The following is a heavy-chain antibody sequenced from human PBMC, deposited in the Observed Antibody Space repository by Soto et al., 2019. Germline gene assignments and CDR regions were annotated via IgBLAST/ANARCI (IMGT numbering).Heavy chain of an antibody. D-gene: IGHD3-22*01. Sequence: PSQTRSVTCAISGSSVSSNSAAWHCIRQSPSRGLEWLGRTYYRSKWYNDYAVSVKSRITINPDTSKNQFSLQLNSVTPEDTAVYHCARAMIVVLGAFDIWGQGTMFTGSS. CDR1: GSSVSSNSAA. J-gene: IGHJ3*02. CDR2: TYYRSKWYN. CDR3: ARAMIVVLGAFDI. V-gene: IGHV6-1*01.